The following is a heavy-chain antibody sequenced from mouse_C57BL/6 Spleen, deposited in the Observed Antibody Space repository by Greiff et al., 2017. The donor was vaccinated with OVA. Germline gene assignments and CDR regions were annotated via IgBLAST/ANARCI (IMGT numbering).Heavy chain of an antibody. D-gene: IGHD2-5*01. J-gene: IGHJ3*01. CDR2: ISYDGSN. CDR1: GYSITSGYY. V-gene: IGHV3-6*01. CDR3: ARGYSNPFAY. Sequence: VQLKESGPGLVKPSQSLSLTCSVTGYSITSGYYWNWIRQFPGNKLEWMGYISYDGSNNYNPSLKNRISITRDTSKNQFFLKLNSVTTEDTATYYCARGYSNPFAYWGQGTLVTVSA.